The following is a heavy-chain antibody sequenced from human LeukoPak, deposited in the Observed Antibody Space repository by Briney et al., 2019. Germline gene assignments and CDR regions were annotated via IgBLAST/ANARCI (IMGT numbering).Heavy chain of an antibody. CDR3: ARTVRGDYVDY. CDR2: FQYSGST. Sequence: SETLCLTCTASGGSISSYYWSWIRQPPGKGLEWIGYFQYSGSTNYNPSLKSRVTISVETSKNQFSLKLSTVTTADTAMYYCARTVRGDYVDYWGQGALVTVSS. V-gene: IGHV4-59*01. D-gene: IGHD4-17*01. J-gene: IGHJ4*02. CDR1: GGSISSYY.